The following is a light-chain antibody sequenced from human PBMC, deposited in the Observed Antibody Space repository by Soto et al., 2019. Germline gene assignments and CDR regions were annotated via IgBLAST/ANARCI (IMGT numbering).Light chain of an antibody. J-gene: IGKJ5*01. CDR2: GAS. CDR1: QSVSSSY. Sequence: DIVLTQSPGTLSLSPGERATLSCMASQSVSSSYLAWYQQKPGQAPRLLIYGASTRATGIPARFSGSGSGTEFTLTINRLEPEDFALYYCQHYHSGHRIAFGQGTRLEIK. V-gene: IGKV3-20*01. CDR3: QHYHSGHRIA.